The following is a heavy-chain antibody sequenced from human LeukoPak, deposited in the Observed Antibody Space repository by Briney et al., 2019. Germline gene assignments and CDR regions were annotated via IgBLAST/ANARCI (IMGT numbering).Heavy chain of an antibody. CDR1: GGSISSGSYY. CDR2: IYTSGST. CDR3: ARGPYYDSSKTSAFDI. J-gene: IGHJ3*02. D-gene: IGHD3-22*01. Sequence: PSQTLSLTCTVSGGSISSGSYYWSWIRQPAGKGLEWIGRIYTSGSTNYNPSLKSRVTISVDTSKNQFSLKLSSVTAADTAVYYCARGPYYDSSKTSAFDIWGQGTMVTVSS. V-gene: IGHV4-61*02.